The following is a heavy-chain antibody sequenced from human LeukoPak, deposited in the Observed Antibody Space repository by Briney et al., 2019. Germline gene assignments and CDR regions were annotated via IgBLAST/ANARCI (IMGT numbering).Heavy chain of an antibody. Sequence: KPSETLSLTCAVYGGSFSGYYWSWIRQPPGKGLEWIGYIYYSGSTNYNPSLKSRVTISVDTSKNQFSLKLSSVTAADTAVYYCARVWWYGGNSGGATGAFDIWGQGTMVTVSS. V-gene: IGHV4-59*01. CDR2: IYYSGST. J-gene: IGHJ3*02. CDR1: GGSFSGYY. CDR3: ARVWWYGGNSGGATGAFDI. D-gene: IGHD4-23*01.